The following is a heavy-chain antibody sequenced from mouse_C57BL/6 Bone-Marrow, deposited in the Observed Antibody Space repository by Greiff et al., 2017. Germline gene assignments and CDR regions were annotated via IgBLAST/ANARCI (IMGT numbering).Heavy chain of an antibody. CDR1: GYTFTSYG. V-gene: IGHV1-81*01. D-gene: IGHD1-1*01. CDR2: IYPRSGNT. J-gene: IGHJ2*01. CDR3: ARDDYYGSSYRFDY. Sequence: QVQLKESGAELARPGASVKLSCKASGYTFTSYGISWVKQRTGQGLEWIGEIYPRSGNTYYNEKFKGKATLTADKSSSTAYMELRCLTSEDSAVYICARDDYYGSSYRFDYWGQGTTLTVSS.